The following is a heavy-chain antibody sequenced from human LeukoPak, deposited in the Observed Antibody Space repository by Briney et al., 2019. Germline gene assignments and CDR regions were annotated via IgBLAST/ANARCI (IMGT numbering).Heavy chain of an antibody. V-gene: IGHV1-46*01. D-gene: IGHD6-13*01. CDR1: GYTFTSYY. J-gene: IGHJ4*02. Sequence: ASVKVSCKASGYTFTSYYMHWVRQAPGQGLEWMGIINPSGGSTSYAQKFQGRVTMTRDTSTSTVYMELSSLRAEDTALYYCAKGSSLYVDYWGQGTLVTVSS. CDR2: INPSGGST. CDR3: AKGSSLYVDY.